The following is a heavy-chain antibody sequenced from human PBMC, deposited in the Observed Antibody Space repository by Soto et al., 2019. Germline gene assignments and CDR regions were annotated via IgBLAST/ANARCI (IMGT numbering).Heavy chain of an antibody. CDR3: AKGQKKVVLS. Sequence: QVQLVQSGAEVKKPGASVKVSCKASGYTFSSYDFNWVRQATGQGLEWMGWMNPKSGNTGYAQKFQGRVTMTRDTSISAAYMELSGLTSGDTAVSYCAKGQKKVVLSWGQGTLVTVSS. CDR1: GYTFSSYD. V-gene: IGHV1-8*01. CDR2: MNPKSGNT. D-gene: IGHD2-15*01. J-gene: IGHJ4*02.